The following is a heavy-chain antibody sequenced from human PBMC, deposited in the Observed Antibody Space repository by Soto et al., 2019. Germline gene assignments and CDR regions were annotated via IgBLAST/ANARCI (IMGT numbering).Heavy chain of an antibody. D-gene: IGHD3-10*01. Sequence: ASVKVSCKASGYTFTSYGISWVRQAPGQGLEWMGWISAYNGNTNYAQKLQGRVTMTTDTSTSTAYMELRSLRSDDTAVYYCASNYLYYYGSGNTNYYGMDVWGQGTTVTSP. J-gene: IGHJ6*02. CDR3: ASNYLYYYGSGNTNYYGMDV. CDR2: ISAYNGNT. CDR1: GYTFTSYG. V-gene: IGHV1-18*01.